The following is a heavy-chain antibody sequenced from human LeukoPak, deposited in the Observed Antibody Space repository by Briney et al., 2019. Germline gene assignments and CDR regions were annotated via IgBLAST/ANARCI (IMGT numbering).Heavy chain of an antibody. D-gene: IGHD2-15*01. V-gene: IGHV4-4*07. J-gene: IGHJ4*02. CDR2: IYSSGNT. CDR1: GGSISSYY. Sequence: SETLSLTCTVSGGSISSYYWRWVRQPAGKGLEWIGRIYSSGNTNYNPSLKSRVTMSVDTSRNQFSLKLSSVTAADTAVYYCARESVGYCSGGSCPYYFDYWGQGTLVTVSS. CDR3: ARESVGYCSGGSCPYYFDY.